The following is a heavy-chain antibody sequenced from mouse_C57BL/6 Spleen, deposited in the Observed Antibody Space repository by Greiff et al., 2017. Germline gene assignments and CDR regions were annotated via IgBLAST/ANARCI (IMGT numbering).Heavy chain of an antibody. Sequence: VKLVESGADLAKPGASVKLSCKASGYTFTSYWMHWVKQRPGQGLEWIGNINPGSGYTKYNQKFKGKATLTADKSSSTAYMQLSSLTYEDSAVYYCARFLTTVCNFEYWGQGTTVTVAS. D-gene: IGHD1-1*01. CDR2: INPGSGYT. V-gene: IGHV1-7*01. CDR3: ARFLTTVCNFEY. J-gene: IGHJ2*01. CDR1: GYTFTSYW.